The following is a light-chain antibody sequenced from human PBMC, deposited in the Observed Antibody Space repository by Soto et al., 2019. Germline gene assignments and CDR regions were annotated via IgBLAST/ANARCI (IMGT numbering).Light chain of an antibody. V-gene: IGKV3-20*01. Sequence: EIVLTQSPGTLSLSPGERATLSCRASQSVSSNYLAWYQHKPGQAPRLLIYGASSRATGIPDRFSGSGSGTDFTLTISRLEPDDFALYYCQKYGRSFTFGPGTKVDIK. CDR2: GAS. CDR1: QSVSSNY. J-gene: IGKJ3*01. CDR3: QKYGRSFT.